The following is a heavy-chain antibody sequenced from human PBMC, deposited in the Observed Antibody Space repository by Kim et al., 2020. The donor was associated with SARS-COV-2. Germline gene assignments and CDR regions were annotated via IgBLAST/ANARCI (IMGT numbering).Heavy chain of an antibody. D-gene: IGHD6-13*01. V-gene: IGHV3-15*01. Sequence: GGSLRLSCAASGFPFSNVWMSWFRQAPGKGLEWVGRIKSKTDGEATDYAAPVKGRFTMSRDDSKNTLYLQMNSLETEDTAVYYCTTLISAAGRGYWGQGT. J-gene: IGHJ4*02. CDR3: TTLISAAGRGY. CDR2: IKSKTDGEAT. CDR1: GFPFSNVW.